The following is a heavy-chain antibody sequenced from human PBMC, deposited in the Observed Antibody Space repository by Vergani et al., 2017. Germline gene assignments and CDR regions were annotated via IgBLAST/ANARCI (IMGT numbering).Heavy chain of an antibody. D-gene: IGHD2-15*01. J-gene: IGHJ5*02. V-gene: IGHV4-59*11. CDR2: IHYSENT. CDR1: FDSIRNLY. Sequence: QVQLQESGPGLVKSSETLSLTCSVSFDSIRNLYCNWIRQPPGKGLEWLGSIHYSENTNYNPSLKTRVTISVDTSKNQFSLTLTSVTAADTAVYYCASDTHRGQRADRWGQGILVTVTS. CDR3: ASDTHRGQRADR.